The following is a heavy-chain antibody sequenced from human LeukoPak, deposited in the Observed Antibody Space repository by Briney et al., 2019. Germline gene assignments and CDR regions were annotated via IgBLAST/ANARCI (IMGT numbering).Heavy chain of an antibody. Sequence: PGGSLRLSCAASGFTFSSYAMSWVRQAPGKGLEWVSGISASGGNTYYADSVKGRFTISRDNSKNTLYLQMDSLRAEDTAVYYCAKAPDWSIYDCYFDSWGRGTLVPVSS. CDR2: ISASGGNT. J-gene: IGHJ4*02. CDR1: GFTFSSYA. CDR3: AKAPDWSIYDCYFDS. V-gene: IGHV3-23*01. D-gene: IGHD1-1*01.